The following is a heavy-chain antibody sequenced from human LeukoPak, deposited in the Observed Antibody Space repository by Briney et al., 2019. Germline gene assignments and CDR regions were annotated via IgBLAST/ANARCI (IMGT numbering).Heavy chain of an antibody. J-gene: IGHJ3*02. V-gene: IGHV4-38-2*02. Sequence: SETLSLTCTVSGYSISSGYYWGWIRQPPGKGLEWIGSIYHSGSTYYNPSLKSRVTISVDTSKNQFSLKLSSVTAADTAVYYCAGDYGDSSSWWRNFDAFDIWGQGTMVTVSS. CDR2: IYHSGST. CDR1: GYSISSGYY. CDR3: AGDYGDSSSWWRNFDAFDI. D-gene: IGHD6-13*01.